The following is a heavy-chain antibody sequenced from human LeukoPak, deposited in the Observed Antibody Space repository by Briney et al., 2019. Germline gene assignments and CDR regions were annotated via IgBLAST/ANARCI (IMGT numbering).Heavy chain of an antibody. V-gene: IGHV4-30-4*01. Sequence: PSETLSLTCTVSGGSISSGDYYWSWIRQPPGKGLEWIGYIYYSGSTYYNPSLKSRVTISVDTSKNQFSLKLSSVTAADTAVYYCARARHYGDYAFDIRGQGTMVTVSS. CDR2: IYYSGST. CDR1: GGSISSGDYY. CDR3: ARARHYGDYAFDI. J-gene: IGHJ3*02. D-gene: IGHD3-10*01.